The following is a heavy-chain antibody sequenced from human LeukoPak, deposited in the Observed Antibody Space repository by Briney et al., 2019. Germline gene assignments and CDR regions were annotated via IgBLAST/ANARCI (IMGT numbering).Heavy chain of an antibody. Sequence: VASVKVSCKASGYTFTSYGISWVRQAPGQGLEWMGWISAYNGNTNYAQKLQGRVTMTTDTSTSTAYMELRSLRSDDTAVYYCARDYPIRGRLNYYYYMDVWGKGTTVTISS. D-gene: IGHD3-3*02. J-gene: IGHJ6*03. V-gene: IGHV1-18*01. CDR3: ARDYPIRGRLNYYYYMDV. CDR2: ISAYNGNT. CDR1: GYTFTSYG.